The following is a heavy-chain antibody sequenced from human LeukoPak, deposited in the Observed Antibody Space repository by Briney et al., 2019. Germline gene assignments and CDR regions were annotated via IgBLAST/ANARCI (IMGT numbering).Heavy chain of an antibody. CDR1: GFTFSSYA. V-gene: IGHV3-23*01. J-gene: IGHJ6*03. Sequence: PGGSLRLSCAASGFTFSSYAMSWVRQAPGKGLEWVSAISGSGGSTYYADSVKGRFTISRDNSKNTLYLQMNSLRAEDTAVYYCAKFAVAANYYYYYMDVWGKGTTVTVSS. CDR3: AKFAVAANYYYYYMDV. D-gene: IGHD6-19*01. CDR2: ISGSGGST.